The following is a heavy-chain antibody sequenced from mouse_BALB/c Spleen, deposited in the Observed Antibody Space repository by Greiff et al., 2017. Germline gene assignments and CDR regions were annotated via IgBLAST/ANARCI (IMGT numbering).Heavy chain of an antibody. Sequence: EVKLVESGPELVKPGASVKMSCKASGYTFTSYVMHWVKQKPGQGLEWIGYINPYNDGTKYNEKFKGKATLTSDKSSSTAYMELSSLTSEDSAVYYCARGWRITTAWFAYWGQGTLVTVSA. CDR2: INPYNDGT. CDR1: GYTFTSYV. J-gene: IGHJ3*01. V-gene: IGHV1-14*01. D-gene: IGHD2-4*01. CDR3: ARGWRITTAWFAY.